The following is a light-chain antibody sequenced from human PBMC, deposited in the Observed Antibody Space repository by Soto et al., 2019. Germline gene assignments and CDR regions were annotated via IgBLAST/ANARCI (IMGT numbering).Light chain of an antibody. CDR2: NNN. Sequence: QSVMTQPPSASGTPGQRDTISCSGSGSNIGSNPVNWYQQLPGTAPKLLIYNNNQRPSGVPGPYSGSKPGTSASLAISGLQSEDEADDYCATWDEGLNVWVFGGGTKLTVL. CDR3: ATWDEGLNVWV. J-gene: IGLJ3*02. V-gene: IGLV1-44*01. CDR1: GSNIGSNP.